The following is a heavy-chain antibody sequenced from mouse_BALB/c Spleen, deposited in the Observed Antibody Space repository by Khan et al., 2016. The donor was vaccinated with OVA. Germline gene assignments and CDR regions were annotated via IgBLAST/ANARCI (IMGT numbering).Heavy chain of an antibody. J-gene: IGHJ3*01. V-gene: IGHV5-6*01. CDR1: GFTFSTYA. D-gene: IGHD4-1*01. CDR2: INSDGYYT. Sequence: EVELVESGGDLVKPGGSLRLSCAASGFTFSTYAMSWVRQPPDKRLEWVATINSDGYYTYYPDNVKGRFTISRNNAENTLYLQMSSLKSEDTAIYDSARHLTGSFAYWGQGTLVTVSA. CDR3: ARHLTGSFAY.